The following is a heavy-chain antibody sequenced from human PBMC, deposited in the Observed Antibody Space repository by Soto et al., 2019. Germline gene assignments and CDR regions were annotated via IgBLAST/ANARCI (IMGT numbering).Heavy chain of an antibody. CDR1: GFTFSSYG. Sequence: GGALRLSWGASGFTFSSYGMHWGRQAPGKGLEWVAVIWYDGSNKYYADSVKGRFTISRDNSKNTLYLQMNSLRAEDTAVYYCARFESGPYCGGCCYPYCYVLYVRAQGTSVPVSS. CDR2: IWYDGSNK. D-gene: IGHD2-21*02. V-gene: IGHV3-33*01. J-gene: IGHJ6*04. CDR3: ARFESGPYCGGCCYPYCYVLYV.